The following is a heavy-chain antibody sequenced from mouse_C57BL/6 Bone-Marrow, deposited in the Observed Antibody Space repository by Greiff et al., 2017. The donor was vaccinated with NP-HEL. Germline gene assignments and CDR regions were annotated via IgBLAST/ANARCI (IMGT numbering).Heavy chain of an antibody. Sequence: VKLMESGPELVKPGASVKISCKASGYAFSSSWMNWVKQRPGKGLEWIGRIYPGDGDTNYNGKFKGKATLTADKSSSTAYTQLSSLTSEDSAVYFCARWNDYDVWFAYWGQGTLVTVSA. CDR2: IYPGDGDT. D-gene: IGHD2-4*01. J-gene: IGHJ3*01. CDR1: GYAFSSSW. CDR3: ARWNDYDVWFAY. V-gene: IGHV1-82*01.